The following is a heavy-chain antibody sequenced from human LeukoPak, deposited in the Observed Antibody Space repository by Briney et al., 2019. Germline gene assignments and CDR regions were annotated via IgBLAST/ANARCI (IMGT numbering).Heavy chain of an antibody. J-gene: IGHJ5*02. CDR2: INPNSGGT. CDR1: GYTFTGYY. D-gene: IGHD6-13*01. Sequence: ASVKVSCKASGYTFTGYYMHWVRQAPGQGLEWMGWINPNSGGTNYAQKFQGRVTMTRDTSISTAYMELSRLRSDDTAVYYCAKAWQQLDVSWFDPWGQGTLVTVSS. CDR3: AKAWQQLDVSWFDP. V-gene: IGHV1-2*02.